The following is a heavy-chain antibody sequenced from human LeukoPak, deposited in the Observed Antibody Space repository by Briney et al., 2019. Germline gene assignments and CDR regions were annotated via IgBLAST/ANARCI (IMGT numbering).Heavy chain of an antibody. CDR2: ISSSSSYI. CDR1: GFTFSSYA. V-gene: IGHV3-21*01. Sequence: NPGGSLRLSCAASGFTFSSYAMSWVRQAPGKGLEWVSSISSSSSYIYYADSVKGRFTISRDNAKNSLYLQMNSLRAEDTAVYYCAREGQGAQYYYDGSGYFNIDYWGQGTLVTVSS. J-gene: IGHJ4*02. CDR3: AREGQGAQYYYDGSGYFNIDY. D-gene: IGHD3-22*01.